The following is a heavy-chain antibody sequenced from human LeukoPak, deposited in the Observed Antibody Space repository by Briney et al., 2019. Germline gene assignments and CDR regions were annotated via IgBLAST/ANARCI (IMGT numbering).Heavy chain of an antibody. CDR1: GGSLSGYY. V-gene: IGHV4-30-4*01. J-gene: IGHJ4*02. CDR2: IYYSGST. CDR3: ARAGGTNDHFDY. D-gene: IGHD1-7*01. Sequence: SETLSLTCAVYGGSLSGYYWSWIRQPPGKGLEWIGYIYYSGSTYYNPSLKSRVTISVDTSKNQFSLKLSSVTAADTAVYYCARAGGTNDHFDYWGQGTLVTVSS.